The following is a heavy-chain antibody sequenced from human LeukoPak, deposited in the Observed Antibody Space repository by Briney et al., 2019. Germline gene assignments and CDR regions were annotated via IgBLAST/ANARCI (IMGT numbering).Heavy chain of an antibody. CDR3: ARLESTEGTLY. D-gene: IGHD5/OR15-5a*01. Sequence: GGSLRLSCEDSGFTVSSNHMSWVRQAPGKGLEWVSVIYSVGTTYYADSVKGRFTISRDTSKNTVFLQMNSLRAEDTAVYYCARLESTEGTLYWGQGTLVTVSS. V-gene: IGHV3-66*02. J-gene: IGHJ4*02. CDR1: GFTVSSNH. CDR2: IYSVGTT.